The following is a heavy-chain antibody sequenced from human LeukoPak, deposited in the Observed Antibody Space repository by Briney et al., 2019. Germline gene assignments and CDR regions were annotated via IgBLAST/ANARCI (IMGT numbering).Heavy chain of an antibody. J-gene: IGHJ5*02. CDR1: GGSITSYTHY. CDR3: VSNSSSSPWFDP. D-gene: IGHD6-6*01. CDR2: VYYTGGT. Sequence: SETLSLTCTVSGGSITSYTHYWGWIRQPPGKGLEWIATVYYTGGTYYNPSLKSRVTISIDTSRNHFSLKLNSVIAADTAMYYCVSNSSSSPWFDPWGERALVTVSS. V-gene: IGHV4-39*02.